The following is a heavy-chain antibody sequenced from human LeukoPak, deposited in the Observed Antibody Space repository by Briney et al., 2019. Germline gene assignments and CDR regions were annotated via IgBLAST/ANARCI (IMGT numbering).Heavy chain of an antibody. D-gene: IGHD3-10*01. CDR2: INPNSGGT. V-gene: IGHV1-2*02. CDR1: GYTFTGYY. Sequence: GASVKVSCKASGYTFTGYYMHWVRQAPGQGLEWMGWINPNSGGTNYAQKFQGRVTMTRDTSISTAYMELSRLRSDDTAVYYCARSGYYGSGREEFDYWGQGTLVTVSS. J-gene: IGHJ4*02. CDR3: ARSGYYGSGREEFDY.